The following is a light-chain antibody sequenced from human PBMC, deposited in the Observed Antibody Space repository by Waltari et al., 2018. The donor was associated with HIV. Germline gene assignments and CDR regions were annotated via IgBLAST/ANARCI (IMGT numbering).Light chain of an antibody. Sequence: QSVLTQPPSASGTPGQRVTISCSGSSSNIGSNIVNWFQQLPGTAPKLLIYRDYQRPSGVPDRFSGSKSGTSASLAISGLQSEDEADYYCAAWDDSLNGPVFGGGTKLTVL. J-gene: IGLJ2*01. V-gene: IGLV1-44*01. CDR3: AAWDDSLNGPV. CDR2: RDY. CDR1: SSNIGSNI.